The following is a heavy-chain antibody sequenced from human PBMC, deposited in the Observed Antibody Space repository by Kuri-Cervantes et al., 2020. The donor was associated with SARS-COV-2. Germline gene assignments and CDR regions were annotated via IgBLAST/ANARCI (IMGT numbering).Heavy chain of an antibody. J-gene: IGHJ3*01. V-gene: IGHV3-13*01. D-gene: IGHD6-13*01. CDR3: AKEGIASYDPLDV. CDR1: GFTFSNYD. Sequence: GESLKISCAASGFTFSNYDIHWVRQVPGKGLEWVSAITAAGAEFHAGSVRGRFTVSRENAKTSAYLQMSSLTADDTAVYYCAKEGIASYDPLDVWGLGTVVTVSS. CDR2: ITAAGAE.